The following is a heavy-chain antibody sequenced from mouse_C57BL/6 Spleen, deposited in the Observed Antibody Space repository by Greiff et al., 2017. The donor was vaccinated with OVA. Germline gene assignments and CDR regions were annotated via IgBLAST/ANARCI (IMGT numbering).Heavy chain of an antibody. D-gene: IGHD1-1*01. J-gene: IGHJ1*03. V-gene: IGHV1-82*01. Sequence: VQLQQSGPELVKPGASVKISCKASGYAFSSSWMNWVKQRPGKGLEWIGRIYPGDGDTNYNGKFKGKATLTAEKSSSTAYMQLSSLTSEDSAVDFCAREDGSSFWYFDVWGKGTTVTVSS. CDR2: IYPGDGDT. CDR1: GYAFSSSW. CDR3: AREDGSSFWYFDV.